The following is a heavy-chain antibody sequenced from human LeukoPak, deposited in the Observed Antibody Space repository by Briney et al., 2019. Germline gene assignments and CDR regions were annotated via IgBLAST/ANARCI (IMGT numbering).Heavy chain of an antibody. CDR3: AHQKGYSYYFDY. D-gene: IGHD3-22*01. CDR2: SSGSGGST. V-gene: IGHV3-23*01. Sequence: GGSLRLSCAASGFTFSSYAMIWLRQAPGKGLEWVSASSGSGGSTYYADSVKGRFTISRDNSKNTLYLQMNSLRAEDTAVYYCAHQKGYSYYFDYWGQGTLVTVSS. CDR1: GFTFSSYA. J-gene: IGHJ4*02.